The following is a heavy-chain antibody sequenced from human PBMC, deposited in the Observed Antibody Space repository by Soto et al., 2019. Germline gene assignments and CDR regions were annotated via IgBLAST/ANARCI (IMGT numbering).Heavy chain of an antibody. CDR3: ARTYYDFWSGFSD. J-gene: IGHJ4*02. D-gene: IGHD3-3*01. CDR2: ISYEGSEK. Sequence: GXSLRLSCAASGFTLSDYAMHWIRQPPGKGLEWVAIISYEGSEKYYSDSVKGRFTISRDNSKNTVYLQMNSVRGDDTAVYYCARTYYDFWSGFSDWGQGALVTVSS. V-gene: IGHV3-30*03. CDR1: GFTLSDYA.